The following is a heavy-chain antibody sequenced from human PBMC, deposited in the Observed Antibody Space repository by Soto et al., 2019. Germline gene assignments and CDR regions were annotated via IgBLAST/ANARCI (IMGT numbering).Heavy chain of an antibody. CDR3: ARAMWCSGGSCYSDAFDI. Sequence: ESGGGVVQPGRSLRLSCAASGFTFSSYGMHWVRQAPGKGLEWVAVIWYDGSNKYYADSVKGRFTISRDNSKNTLYLQMNSLRAEDTAVYYCARAMWCSGGSCYSDAFDIWGQGTMVTVSS. CDR1: GFTFSSYG. V-gene: IGHV3-33*01. D-gene: IGHD2-15*01. CDR2: IWYDGSNK. J-gene: IGHJ3*02.